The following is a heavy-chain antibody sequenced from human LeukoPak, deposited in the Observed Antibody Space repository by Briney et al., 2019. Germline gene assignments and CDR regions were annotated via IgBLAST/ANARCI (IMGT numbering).Heavy chain of an antibody. CDR3: ARLAYDILTGGDYFDY. V-gene: IGHV1-69*05. CDR2: IISIFDSA. D-gene: IGHD3-9*01. CDR1: GGTFSNYA. Sequence: SVKISCKASGGTFSNYAISWVRQAPGQGLEWMGGIISIFDSANYAQKFQGRVTITRDTFASTAYMELSSLRSEDTAVYYCARLAYDILTGGDYFDYWGQGTLVTVSS. J-gene: IGHJ4*02.